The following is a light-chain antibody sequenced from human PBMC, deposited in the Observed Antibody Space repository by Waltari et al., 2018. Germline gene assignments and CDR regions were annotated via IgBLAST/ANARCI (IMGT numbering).Light chain of an antibody. CDR1: QSVNRF. V-gene: IGKV3-15*01. Sequence: EVVMPQSPATLSVSPGERVTLPCRASQSVNRFVAWYQQKPGQAPRLLIYGASTRATGIPARFSGSGSGTEFTLTISSLQSEDFAVYYCQQYNDWPPLTFGGGTKLEIK. J-gene: IGKJ4*01. CDR3: QQYNDWPPLT. CDR2: GAS.